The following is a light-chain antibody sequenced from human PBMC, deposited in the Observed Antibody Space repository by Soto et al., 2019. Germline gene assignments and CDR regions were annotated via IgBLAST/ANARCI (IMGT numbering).Light chain of an antibody. CDR1: QSVSSSY. Sequence: EIVMTQSPGTLSVSPGERATLFCRASQSVSSSYLAWYQQKPGQAPRLLIYGASSRATGIPDRFSGSGSGTEFTLTISSLQSEDFAVYYCQQYNNWPALTFGQGTKVDIK. CDR2: GAS. V-gene: IGKV3D-15*01. CDR3: QQYNNWPALT. J-gene: IGKJ1*01.